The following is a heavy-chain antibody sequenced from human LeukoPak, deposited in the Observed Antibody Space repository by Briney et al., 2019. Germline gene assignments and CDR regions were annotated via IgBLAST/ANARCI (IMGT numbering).Heavy chain of an antibody. D-gene: IGHD6-19*01. CDR1: GFTFSRYA. CDR3: ARSDRVPSSDYYYYYYIYV. V-gene: IGHV3-64*01. J-gene: IGHJ6*03. CDR2: ISSNGGST. Sequence: GGSLRLSCAASGFTFSRYAMHWVCEAPGKGLEYVSAISSNGGSTDYANSVKGRFTISRDNSKNTVYLQMGSLRAEDMAVYYCARSDRVPSSDYYYYYYIYVWGKGTTVTASS.